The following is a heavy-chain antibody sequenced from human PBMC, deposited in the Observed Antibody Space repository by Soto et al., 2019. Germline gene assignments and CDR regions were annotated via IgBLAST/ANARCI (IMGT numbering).Heavy chain of an antibody. CDR1: GYTFTSYA. V-gene: IGHV1-3*01. J-gene: IGHJ4*02. CDR3: ARGLNGYLRYFDY. D-gene: IGHD5-18*01. Sequence: ASVKVSCKASGYTFTSYAIHWVRQAPGQRLEWMGWINAGNGNTKYSQKFQGRVTITRDTSASTAYMELSSLRSEDTAVYYCARGLNGYLRYFDYWGQGTLVTVSS. CDR2: INAGNGNT.